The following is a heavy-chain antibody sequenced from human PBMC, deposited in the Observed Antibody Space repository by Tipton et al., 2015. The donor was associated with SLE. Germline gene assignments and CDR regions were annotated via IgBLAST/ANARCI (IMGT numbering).Heavy chain of an antibody. V-gene: IGHV4-4*07. CDR1: DGSISSFY. CDR3: VRVIVPASRGAFDI. Sequence: LRLSCTVSDGSISSFYWSWIRQSAGKRLEWIGRVHTSGSTSYNPSLQSRLTMSLDTSNNQLYLRLSSVTAADTALYYCVRVIVPASRGAFDIWGQGTMVTVSS. J-gene: IGHJ3*02. D-gene: IGHD2-2*01. CDR2: VHTSGST.